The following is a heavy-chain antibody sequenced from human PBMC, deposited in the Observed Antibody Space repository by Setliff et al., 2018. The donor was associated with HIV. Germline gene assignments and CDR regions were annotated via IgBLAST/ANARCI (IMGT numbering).Heavy chain of an antibody. Sequence: PGESLKISCAASGFSFSNFWMYWVRQSPGKGLEWVANISPDGNKKSYVASVKGRFTTSRDNARNSLYLQMNSLRLEDTAVYYCARGGTTSWNFWGQGTPVTVSS. D-gene: IGHD4-17*01. CDR3: ARGGTTSWNF. CDR2: ISPDGNKK. J-gene: IGHJ4*02. CDR1: GFSFSNFW. V-gene: IGHV3-7*01.